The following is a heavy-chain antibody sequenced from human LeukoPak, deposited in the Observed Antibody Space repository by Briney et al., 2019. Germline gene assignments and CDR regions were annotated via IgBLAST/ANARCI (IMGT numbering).Heavy chain of an antibody. Sequence: ASVKVSCKASGYTLPSYGISWLRQAPAQGREWMGWISAYNGNTNYAQKLQGRVTMTTVTSTSTAYMELSSLRSEDTAVYYCARVPPGVWEDYYYYMDVWGKGTTVTVSS. D-gene: IGHD1-26*01. CDR3: ARVPPGVWEDYYYYMDV. V-gene: IGHV1-18*01. CDR1: GYTLPSYG. CDR2: ISAYNGNT. J-gene: IGHJ6*03.